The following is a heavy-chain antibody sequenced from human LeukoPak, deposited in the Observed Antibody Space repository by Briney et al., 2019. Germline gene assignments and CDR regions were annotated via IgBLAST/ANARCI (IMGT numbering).Heavy chain of an antibody. V-gene: IGHV3-48*04. D-gene: IGHD3-22*01. CDR2: ISSSGSTI. CDR1: GFTFSSYS. Sequence: GGSLRLSCAASGFTFSSYSMNWVRQAPGKGLEWVSYISSSGSTIYYADSVKGRFTISRDNAKNSLYLQMNSLRAEDTAVYYCAAEWSSPEYYYDSSGYYYGDYWGQGTLVTVSS. J-gene: IGHJ4*02. CDR3: AAEWSSPEYYYDSSGYYYGDY.